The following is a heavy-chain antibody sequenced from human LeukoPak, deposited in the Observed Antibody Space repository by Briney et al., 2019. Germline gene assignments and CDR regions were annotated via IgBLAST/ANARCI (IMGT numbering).Heavy chain of an antibody. V-gene: IGHV4-59*11. CDR3: AKDICGSGSYYGNGLDV. Sequence: SETLSLTCTVPDGSISNHYWSWIRQPPGKGLEWIGNINYSGSTKYNPSLKSRVVTSVDTSKNQFSLKLSSVTAADTAVYYCAKDICGSGSYYGNGLDVWGRGTTVTVSS. CDR2: INYSGST. D-gene: IGHD3-10*01. CDR1: DGSISNHY. J-gene: IGHJ6*02.